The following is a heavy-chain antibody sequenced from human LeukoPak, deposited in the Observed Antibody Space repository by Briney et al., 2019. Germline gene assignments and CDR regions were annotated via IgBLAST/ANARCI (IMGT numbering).Heavy chain of an antibody. Sequence: QPGGSLRLSCAASGFTFSNYDMHWVRHATGKGLEWVSAIGTAGDTYYPGSVKGRFTISRENAKNSLYLQMNSLRAGDTAVYYCARDGSSGSIDYWGQGTLVTVSS. D-gene: IGHD2-15*01. CDR3: ARDGSSGSIDY. J-gene: IGHJ4*02. CDR1: GFTFSNYD. CDR2: IGTAGDT. V-gene: IGHV3-13*01.